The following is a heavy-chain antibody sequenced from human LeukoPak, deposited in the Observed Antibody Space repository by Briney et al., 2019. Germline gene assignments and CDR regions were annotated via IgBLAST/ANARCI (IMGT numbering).Heavy chain of an antibody. Sequence: GGSLRLSCAASGFTFSSYAMSWVRQAPGKGLEWVANIKQDGSEKYYVDSVKGRFTISRDNAKNSLYLQMNSLRAEDTAVYYCARDDDYGDYWGQGTLVTVSS. CDR3: ARDDDYGDY. CDR2: IKQDGSEK. CDR1: GFTFSSYA. V-gene: IGHV3-7*01. J-gene: IGHJ4*02.